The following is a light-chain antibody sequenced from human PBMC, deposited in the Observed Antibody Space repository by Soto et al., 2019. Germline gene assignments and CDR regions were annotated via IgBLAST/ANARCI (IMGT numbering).Light chain of an antibody. Sequence: QSALTQPASMSGSPGQSITISCTGTRTDAGGYNYDSWYQQHPAKVPKLLIYEVSNRPSGVSNRFSGSKSGSTASLTISGLQPEDEGDYYCSSYTRSNTWVFGGGTKLTVL. CDR2: EVS. CDR3: SSYTRSNTWV. CDR1: RTDAGGYNY. J-gene: IGLJ3*02. V-gene: IGLV2-14*01.